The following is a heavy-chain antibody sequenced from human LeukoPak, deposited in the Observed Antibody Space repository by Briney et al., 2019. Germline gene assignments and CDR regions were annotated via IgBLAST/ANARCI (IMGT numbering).Heavy chain of an antibody. Sequence: LETLSLTRTLSVGSLSRYYWSWVPQPARKGQEWIGRIYTSGSTNYNPSLKRRVTISVDNSKNQFSLKLSSVTAADTAVYYCARDHTDAFDIWGQGTMVTVSS. CDR1: VGSLSRYY. V-gene: IGHV4-4*07. J-gene: IGHJ3*02. CDR2: IYTSGST. CDR3: ARDHTDAFDI.